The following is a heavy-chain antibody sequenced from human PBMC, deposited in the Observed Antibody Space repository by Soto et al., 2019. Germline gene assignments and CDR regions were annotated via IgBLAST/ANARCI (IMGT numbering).Heavy chain of an antibody. Sequence: ASVKVSCKASGGTFSSYAISWVRQAPGQGLEWMGGIIPILGIANYAQKFQGRVTITAEKSTSTAYIELSSLRSEDTAGYYWAREKGYSSGWYYFDYWGQGTRVTVSS. J-gene: IGHJ4*02. V-gene: IGHV1-69*10. CDR3: AREKGYSSGWYYFDY. D-gene: IGHD6-19*01. CDR1: GGTFSSYA. CDR2: IIPILGIA.